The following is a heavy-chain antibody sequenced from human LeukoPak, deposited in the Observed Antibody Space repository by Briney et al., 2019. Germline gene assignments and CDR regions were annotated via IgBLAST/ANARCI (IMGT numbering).Heavy chain of an antibody. D-gene: IGHD3-22*01. J-gene: IGHJ6*03. V-gene: IGHV3-30*02. CDR3: AKDRIHYYDSSGYYYYYYMDV. CDR1: GFTFSSYG. Sequence: GGSLRLSCAASGFTFSSYGMHWVRQAPGKGLECVAFIRYDGSYKYYADSVKGRFTISRDNSKNTLYLQMNSLRAEDTAVYYCAKDRIHYYDSSGYYYYYYMDVWGKGTTVTISS. CDR2: IRYDGSYK.